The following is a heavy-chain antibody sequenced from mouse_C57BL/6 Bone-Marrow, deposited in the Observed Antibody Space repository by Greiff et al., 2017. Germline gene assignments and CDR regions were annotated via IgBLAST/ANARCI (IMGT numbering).Heavy chain of an antibody. J-gene: IGHJ4*01. V-gene: IGHV1-81*01. D-gene: IGHD2-5*01. CDR1: GYTFTSYG. CDR2: IYPRSGNT. CDR3: AREGAYYINYDAMDY. Sequence: QVQLQQSGAELARPGASVKLSCKASGYTFTSYGISWVKQRTGQGLEWIGEIYPRSGNTYYNEKFTGKATLTADKSSSTAYMELRSLTSEDSAVYFCAREGAYYINYDAMDYWGQGTSVTVSS.